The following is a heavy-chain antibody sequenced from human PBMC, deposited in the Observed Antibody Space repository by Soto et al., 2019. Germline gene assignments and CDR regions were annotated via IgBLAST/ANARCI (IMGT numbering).Heavy chain of an antibody. CDR2: LYSGGTT. J-gene: IGHJ5*02. Sequence: GGSLRLSCTTSGFGVNTSYMSWVRQAPGKGLEWVSALYSGGTTYYADSVKGRFTISGDYSKNTLFLQMNSLRAEDTAVYFCAKQTSDSSTYHHWGQGTQVTVSS. CDR1: GFGVNTSY. CDR3: AKQTSDSSTYHH. D-gene: IGHD2-2*01. V-gene: IGHV3-66*04.